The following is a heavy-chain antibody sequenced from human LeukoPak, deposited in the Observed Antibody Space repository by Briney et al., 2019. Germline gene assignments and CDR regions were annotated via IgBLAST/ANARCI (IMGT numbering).Heavy chain of an antibody. CDR3: ARDNAYYYGSGSYV. J-gene: IGHJ4*02. V-gene: IGHV1-24*01. CDR2: FDPEDGET. CDR1: GYTLTELS. Sequence: GASVKVSCKVSGYTLTELSMHWVRQAPGKGLEWMGGFDPEDGETIYAQKFQGRVTITADKSTSTAYMELSSLRSEDTAVYYCARDNAYYYGSGSYVWGQGTLVTVSS. D-gene: IGHD3-10*01.